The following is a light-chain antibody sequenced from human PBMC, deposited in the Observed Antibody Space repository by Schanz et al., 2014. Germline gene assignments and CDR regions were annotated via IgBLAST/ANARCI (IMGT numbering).Light chain of an antibody. V-gene: IGLV1-40*01. Sequence: QSVLTQPPSVSGAPGQRVTISCTGSSSNIGAGSDVHWYQQLPGTAPKLLMYANTKRPSGVPDRFSGSKSGTSATLGITGLQTGDAADYYCGTWDSSLSAVVFGGGTKVTV. J-gene: IGLJ2*01. CDR2: ANT. CDR1: SSNIGAGSD. CDR3: GTWDSSLSAVV.